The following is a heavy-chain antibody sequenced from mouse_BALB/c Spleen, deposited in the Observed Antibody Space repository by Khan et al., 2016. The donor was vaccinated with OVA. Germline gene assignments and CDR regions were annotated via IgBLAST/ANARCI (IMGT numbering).Heavy chain of an antibody. D-gene: IGHD2-14*01. Sequence: QVQLQQSGAELVRPGSSVKISCKASGYAFSNYLMNWVKQGPGQGLEWIGQIYPGDGNTNYNGKFKDKATLTADNSSTTAYMQLSSLTSEDSSVYCCARSGYAYFAYWGQGTLVTVSA. CDR2: IYPGDGNT. CDR3: ARSGYAYFAY. CDR1: GYAFSNYL. V-gene: IGHV1-80*01. J-gene: IGHJ3*01.